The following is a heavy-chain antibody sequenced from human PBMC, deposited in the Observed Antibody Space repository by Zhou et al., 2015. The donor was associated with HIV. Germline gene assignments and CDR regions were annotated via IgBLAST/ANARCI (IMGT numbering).Heavy chain of an antibody. CDR2: ISAYNGNT. V-gene: IGHV1-18*01. CDR3: ARESGYALTSKVYYFDY. J-gene: IGHJ4*02. D-gene: IGHD2-2*01. CDR1: GYTFTSYG. Sequence: VQLVQSGAEVKKPGASVRVSCKTSGYTFTSYGISWVRQAPGQGLEWMGWISAYNGNTNYAQKLQGRVTMTTDTSTSTAYMELRSLRSDDTAVYYCARESGYALTSKVYYFDYWGQGTLVHPSPQ.